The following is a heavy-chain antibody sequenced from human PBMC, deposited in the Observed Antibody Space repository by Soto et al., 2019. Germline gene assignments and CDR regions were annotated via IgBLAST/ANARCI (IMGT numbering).Heavy chain of an antibody. J-gene: IGHJ5*02. V-gene: IGHV1-24*01. CDR2: FDPEDGET. CDR3: ATDLMPRGGYCSSTSCQRPGFDP. CDR1: GYTLTELS. Sequence: GASVKVSCKVSGYTLTELSMHWVRQAPGKGLEWMGGFDPEDGETIYAQKFQGRATMTEDTSTDTAYMELSSLRSEDTAVYYCATDLMPRGGYCSSTSCQRPGFDPWGQGTLVTVSS. D-gene: IGHD2-2*01.